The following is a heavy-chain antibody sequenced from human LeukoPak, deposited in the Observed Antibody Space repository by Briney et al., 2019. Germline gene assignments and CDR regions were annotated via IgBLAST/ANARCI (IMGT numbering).Heavy chain of an antibody. CDR1: GFTFVSHA. CDR3: ARDQDWAFDY. J-gene: IGHJ4*02. Sequence: HPGGSLRLSCAVSGFTFVSHAMNWVRQAPGKGLEWISFINHGGSIVYYADSVKGRFATSRDNAKNSLYLQINSVGADDTAVYYCARDQDWAFDYWGQGTLVTVSS. D-gene: IGHD3/OR15-3a*01. CDR2: INHGGSIV. V-gene: IGHV3-48*03.